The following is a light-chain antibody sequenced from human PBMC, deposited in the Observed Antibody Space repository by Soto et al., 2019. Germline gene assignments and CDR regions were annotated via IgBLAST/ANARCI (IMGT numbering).Light chain of an antibody. Sequence: DIVMTQSPDSLAVSLGERATINCKSSQSVLFSSNNKNYLAWYQQKPGQPPKLLIYWASTRESGVPDRFSGSGSGTDFTLTISNLQSEDVAVYYCQQYYSYPPTFGPGTKVDIK. CDR1: QSVLFSSNNKNY. V-gene: IGKV4-1*01. J-gene: IGKJ3*01. CDR3: QQYYSYPPT. CDR2: WAS.